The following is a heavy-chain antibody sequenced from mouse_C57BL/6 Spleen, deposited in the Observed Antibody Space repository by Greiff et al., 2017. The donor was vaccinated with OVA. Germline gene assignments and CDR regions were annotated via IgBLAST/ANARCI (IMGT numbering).Heavy chain of an antibody. Sequence: EVMLVESGGGLVQPGGSLKLSCAASGFTFSDYYMYWVRQTPEKRLEWVAYISNGGGSTYYPDTVKGRFTISRDNAKNTLYLQMSRLKSEDTAMYYCARDYGGAYWGQGTLVTVSA. J-gene: IGHJ3*01. CDR1: GFTFSDYY. CDR3: ARDYGGAY. V-gene: IGHV5-12*01. D-gene: IGHD1-1*01. CDR2: ISNGGGST.